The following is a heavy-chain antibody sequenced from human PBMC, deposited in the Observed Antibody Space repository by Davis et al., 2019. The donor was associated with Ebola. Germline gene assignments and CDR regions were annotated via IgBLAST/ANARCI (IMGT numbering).Heavy chain of an antibody. CDR3: ARSVPDSQYFDL. Sequence: AASVKVSCKASRGTFSSYAISWVRQALGQGLEWMGRIIPILGITNYAQKFQGRVTITADKSTSTAYMELSSLRSEDTAVYYCARSVPDSQYFDLWGRGTLVTVSS. J-gene: IGHJ2*01. V-gene: IGHV1-69*04. CDR1: RGTFSSYA. CDR2: IIPILGIT. D-gene: IGHD1-14*01.